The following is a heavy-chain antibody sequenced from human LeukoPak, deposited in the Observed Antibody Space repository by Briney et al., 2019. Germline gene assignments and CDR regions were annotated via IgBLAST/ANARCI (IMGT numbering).Heavy chain of an antibody. CDR1: GFTFSSYA. J-gene: IGHJ4*02. CDR3: ARKAQYNGHYPLDY. D-gene: IGHD1-7*01. Sequence: GGSLRLSCAASGFTFSSYAMHWVRQAPGKGLEWVSGISWNSGSIGYADSVKGRFTISRDSSKNTLFLQMNSLRAEDTALYFCARKAQYNGHYPLDYWGQGTLVTVSS. V-gene: IGHV3-9*01. CDR2: ISWNSGSI.